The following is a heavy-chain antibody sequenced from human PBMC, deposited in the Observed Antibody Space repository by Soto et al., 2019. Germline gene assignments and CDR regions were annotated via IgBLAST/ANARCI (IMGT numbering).Heavy chain of an antibody. CDR2: ISGYNGNT. CDR3: ARRLGSYYYGMDV. J-gene: IGHJ6*02. V-gene: IGHV1-18*01. CDR1: GYTFTSYG. Sequence: ASVKVTCKASGYTFTSYGVSWVRQAPGQGLEWMGWISGYNGNTNYAQNLQGRVTMTTDTSTTTAYMELRSLRSDDTAVYYCARRLGSYYYGMDVCGQGPKVTVYS. D-gene: IGHD3-16*01.